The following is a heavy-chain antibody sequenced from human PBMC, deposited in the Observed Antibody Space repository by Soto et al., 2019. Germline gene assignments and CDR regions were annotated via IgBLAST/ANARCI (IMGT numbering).Heavy chain of an antibody. J-gene: IGHJ3*02. D-gene: IGHD6-6*01. V-gene: IGHV4-39*01. Sequence: SETLSLTCTVSGGSISSSSYYWGWIRQPPGKGLEWIGSIYYSGSTYYNPSLKSRVTISVDTSKNQFSRKLSSVTAADTAVYYCARHKKESIAALDAFDIWGQGTMVTVSS. CDR3: ARHKKESIAALDAFDI. CDR1: GGSISSSSYY. CDR2: IYYSGST.